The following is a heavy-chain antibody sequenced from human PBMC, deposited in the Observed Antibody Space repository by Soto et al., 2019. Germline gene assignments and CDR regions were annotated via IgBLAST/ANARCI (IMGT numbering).Heavy chain of an antibody. CDR3: AKGKSGYPPYYFDY. CDR1: GFTFDDYV. J-gene: IGHJ4*02. Sequence: SLRLSCVASGFTFDDYVMHWVLQAPGKGLEWVSGISWNSGSIDYADSVKGRFTISRDNAKNSLLLQMNSLRAEDTALYYCAKGKSGYPPYYFDYWGQGTRVTVAS. CDR2: ISWNSGSI. D-gene: IGHD3-22*01. V-gene: IGHV3-9*01.